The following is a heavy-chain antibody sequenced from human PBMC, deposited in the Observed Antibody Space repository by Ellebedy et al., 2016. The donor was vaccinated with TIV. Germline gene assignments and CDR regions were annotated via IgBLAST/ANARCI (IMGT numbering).Heavy chain of an antibody. D-gene: IGHD4-23*01. CDR1: GFIFTNYW. J-gene: IGHJ4*02. CDR2: IKPDGDEA. Sequence: GESLKISXAASGFIFTNYWMSWVRQAPGKGPEWVANIKPDGDEANYVEFVKGRFTISSDSGKNSLYLQMNSLRAEDTAVYYCARSVAGFDSWGQGTLVTVSS. V-gene: IGHV3-7*04. CDR3: ARSVAGFDS.